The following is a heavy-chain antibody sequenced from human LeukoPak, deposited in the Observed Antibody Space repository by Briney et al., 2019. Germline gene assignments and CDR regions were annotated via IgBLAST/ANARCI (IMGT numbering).Heavy chain of an antibody. Sequence: GGSLRLSCAASGFTFSSYSMNWVRQAPGKGLEWVSSISSSSSYIYYADSVKGRFTISRDNAKNSLYLQMNSLRAEDTAVYYCASFVGGSGSRDYWGQGTLVTASS. CDR1: GFTFSSYS. CDR2: ISSSSSYI. D-gene: IGHD3-10*01. CDR3: ASFVGGSGSRDY. J-gene: IGHJ4*02. V-gene: IGHV3-21*01.